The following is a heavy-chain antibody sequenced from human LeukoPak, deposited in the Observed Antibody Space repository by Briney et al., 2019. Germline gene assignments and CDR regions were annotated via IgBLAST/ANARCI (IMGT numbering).Heavy chain of an antibody. CDR1: GFTFSSYA. CDR3: ARVGTGDLIPHYFDY. D-gene: IGHD1-1*01. Sequence: GGSLRLSCAASGFTFSSYAMHWVRQAPGKGLEWVAVISYDGSNKYYADSVKGRFTISRDNSKNTLYLQMNSLRAEDTAVYYCARVGTGDLIPHYFDYWGQGTLVTVSS. V-gene: IGHV3-30-3*01. J-gene: IGHJ4*02. CDR2: ISYDGSNK.